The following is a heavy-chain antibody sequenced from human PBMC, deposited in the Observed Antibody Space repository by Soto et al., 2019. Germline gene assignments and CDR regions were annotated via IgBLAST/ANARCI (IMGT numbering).Heavy chain of an antibody. J-gene: IGHJ4*02. CDR2: ISAYNGNT. D-gene: IGHD2-15*01. Sequence: ASVKVSCKASGYTFTSYGISWVRQAPGQGLEWMGWISAYNGNTNYAQKLQGRVTMTTDTSTSTAYMELRSLRSDDTAVYYCARDEYCSGGSCLGSFDYWGQGTLVTVSS. CDR1: GYTFTSYG. CDR3: ARDEYCSGGSCLGSFDY. V-gene: IGHV1-18*04.